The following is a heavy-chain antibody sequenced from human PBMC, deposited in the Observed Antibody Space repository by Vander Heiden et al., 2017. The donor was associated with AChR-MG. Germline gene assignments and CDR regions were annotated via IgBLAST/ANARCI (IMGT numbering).Heavy chain of an antibody. J-gene: IGHJ4*02. CDR2: IYYSGRS. CDR1: GTSITSTSYY. CDR3: ARHLNPEISGYLFDS. D-gene: IGHD3-22*01. Sequence: QVKLQGSGPGLVKPSETLSLTCSVSGTSITSTSYYWGWLRQPPGKGLEWIGSIYYSGRSYYRPSLRSRVTVFIDTSKNQFSLKMTSVTAADTAVYYCARHLNPEISGYLFDSWGQGTLVTVSS. V-gene: IGHV4-39*01.